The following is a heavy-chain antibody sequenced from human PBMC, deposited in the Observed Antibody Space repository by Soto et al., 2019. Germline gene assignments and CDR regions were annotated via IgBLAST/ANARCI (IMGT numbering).Heavy chain of an antibody. CDR3: ARERYQVISDGMDV. D-gene: IGHD2-15*01. CDR1: GYTFTGYY. Sequence: QVQLVQSGADVKTPGASVRVSCKASGYTFTGYYVHWVREAPGQGLEWMGWIKPETGGTRYAQKFQGRVTLSRDTSINTAYLELSRLRLDDAALYFCARERYQVISDGMDVWGQGTTVTVSS. V-gene: IGHV1-2*02. J-gene: IGHJ6*02. CDR2: IKPETGGT.